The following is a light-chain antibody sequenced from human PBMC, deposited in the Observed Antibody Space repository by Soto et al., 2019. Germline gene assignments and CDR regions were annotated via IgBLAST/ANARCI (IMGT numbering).Light chain of an antibody. J-gene: IGLJ2*01. V-gene: IGLV7-46*01. Sequence: QAVVTQEPSLTVSPGGTVTLTCGSSTGTVTSGHYPSWFQQKPGQAPRTLIYDTDNTHSWTPARFSASLLGGKAALALSGAQAEDEAEYYCLLSLSGVRVFGGGTKLTVL. CDR3: LLSLSGVRV. CDR2: DTD. CDR1: TGTVTSGHY.